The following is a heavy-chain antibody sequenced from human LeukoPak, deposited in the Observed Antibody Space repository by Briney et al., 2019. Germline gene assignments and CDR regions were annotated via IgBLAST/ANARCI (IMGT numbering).Heavy chain of an antibody. J-gene: IGHJ4*02. Sequence: PGGSLRPSCAASGFTFSSYGMHWVRQAPGKGLEWVAFIRYDGSNKYYADSVKGRFTIPRDNSKNTLYLQMNSLRAEDTAVYYCAKKNLGASWHFDYWGQGTLVTVSS. CDR3: AKKNLGASWHFDY. D-gene: IGHD5-12*01. V-gene: IGHV3-30*02. CDR1: GFTFSSYG. CDR2: IRYDGSNK.